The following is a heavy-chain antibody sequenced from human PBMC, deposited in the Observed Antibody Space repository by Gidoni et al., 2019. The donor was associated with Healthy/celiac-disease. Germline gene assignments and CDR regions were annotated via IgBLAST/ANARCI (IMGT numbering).Heavy chain of an antibody. CDR2: IRYDGSKK. V-gene: IGHV3-30*02. J-gene: IGHJ4*02. CDR1: GFTFSSYG. Sequence: QVQLVESGGGVVQPGGSLRLSCAASGFTFSSYGMTWGRHAPGKGRELVACIRYDGSKKYYADSVKGRFTISRDNSQNQLYLKMNSLRAEEPAVYYCAKDRSWEGGWYLTGCFDYWGQGTLVTVPS. CDR3: AKDRSWEGGWYLTGCFDY. D-gene: IGHD6-19*01.